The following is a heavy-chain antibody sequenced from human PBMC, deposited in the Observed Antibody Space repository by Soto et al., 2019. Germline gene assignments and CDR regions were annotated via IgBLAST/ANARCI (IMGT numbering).Heavy chain of an antibody. Sequence: QLQLQESGPGLVKPSETLSLTCTVSGGSISSSSYYWGWIRQPPGKGLEWIGSIYYSGSTYYNPSLKSRGTISVDTSKNQFSLKLSSVTAADTAVYYCARHSGWYLGKYGMDVWGQGTTVTVSS. CDR1: GGSISSSSYY. J-gene: IGHJ6*02. V-gene: IGHV4-39*01. CDR2: IYYSGST. CDR3: ARHSGWYLGKYGMDV. D-gene: IGHD6-19*01.